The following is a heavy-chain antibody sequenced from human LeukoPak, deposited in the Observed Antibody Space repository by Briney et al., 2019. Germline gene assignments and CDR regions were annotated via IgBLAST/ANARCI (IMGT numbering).Heavy chain of an antibody. CDR2: ISYDGSNK. CDR1: EFTFSSYA. J-gene: IGHJ4*02. Sequence: GRSLRLSCAASEFTFSSYAIHWVRQAPGKGLEWVAVISYDGSNKYYADSVQGRFTIFRDNSKNTLYLQMNSLRAEDTAMYYCARALCDNNRCSSYFDSWGQGTLVTVSS. D-gene: IGHD3-10*02. V-gene: IGHV3-30-3*01. CDR3: ARALCDNNRCSSYFDS.